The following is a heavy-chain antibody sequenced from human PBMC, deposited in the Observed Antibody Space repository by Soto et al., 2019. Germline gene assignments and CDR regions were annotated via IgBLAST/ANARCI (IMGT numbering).Heavy chain of an antibody. CDR1: GFTFSSFA. V-gene: IGHV3-30*04. CDR2: ISYDGRKN. J-gene: IGHJ6*02. Sequence: PGGSLRLSCAASGFTFSSFAMHWARQAPGKGLEWVAFISYDGRKNSYADSVKCRFTVSRDNSKNTVYLQMNSLRAEDTAVYYCARGCSSSDCYTNYYYYYGMDVWGHGTTVTVSS. D-gene: IGHD2-2*02. CDR3: ARGCSSSDCYTNYYYYYGMDV.